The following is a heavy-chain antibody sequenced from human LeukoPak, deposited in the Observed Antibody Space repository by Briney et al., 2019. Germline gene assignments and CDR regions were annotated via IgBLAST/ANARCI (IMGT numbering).Heavy chain of an antibody. D-gene: IGHD3-9*01. CDR1: GFTFRNYW. Sequence: GGSLRLSCAASGFTFRNYWMHWVRQALGKGLVWVSHINSDGSSTDYADSVKGRFTISRDNAKNTLYLQMNSLRAEDTAVYFCTSVIDILTGFYNPYFDYWGQGTLVTVSS. V-gene: IGHV3-74*01. J-gene: IGHJ4*02. CDR3: TSVIDILTGFYNPYFDY. CDR2: INSDGSST.